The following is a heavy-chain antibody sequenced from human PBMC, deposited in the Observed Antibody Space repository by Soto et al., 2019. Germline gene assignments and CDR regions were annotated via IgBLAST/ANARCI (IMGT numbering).Heavy chain of an antibody. CDR2: IYHSGST. Sequence: SETLSLTSAVSGGSISSGFYSWSWIRQPPGKGLEWIGYIYHSGSTYYNPSLKSRVTISVDTSKNQCSLKLSSVTAADTPVYYCARSIDSRGQGILVTVSS. CDR1: GGSISSGFYS. CDR3: ARSIDS. J-gene: IGHJ5*01. V-gene: IGHV4-30-2*01.